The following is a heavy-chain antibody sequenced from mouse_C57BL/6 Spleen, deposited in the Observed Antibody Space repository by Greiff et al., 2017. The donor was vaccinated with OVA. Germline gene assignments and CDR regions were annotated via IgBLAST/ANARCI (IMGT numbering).Heavy chain of an antibody. CDR2: IYPGSGST. V-gene: IGHV1-55*01. CDR1: GYTFTSYW. J-gene: IGHJ3*01. CDR3: ARRRDYYGPAY. Sequence: QVQLQQPGAELVKPGASVKMSCKASGYTFTSYWITWVKQRPGQGLEWIGDIYPGSGSTNYNEKFKSKATLTVDTSSSTAYMQRSSLTSEDSAVYYCARRRDYYGPAYWGQGTLVTVSA. D-gene: IGHD1-1*01.